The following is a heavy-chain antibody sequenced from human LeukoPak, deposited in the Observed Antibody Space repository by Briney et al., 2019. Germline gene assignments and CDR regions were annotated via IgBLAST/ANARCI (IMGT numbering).Heavy chain of an antibody. CDR3: ARGLVVPAAMRYYYYYYGMDV. V-gene: IGHV4-4*07. J-gene: IGHJ6*02. CDR1: GGSISSYY. Sequence: SETLSLTRTVSGGSISSYYWSWIRQPAGKGLEWIGRIYTSGSTNYNPSLKSRVTMSVDTSKNQFSLKLSSVTAADTAVYYCARGLVVPAAMRYYYYYYGMDVWGQGTTVTVSS. D-gene: IGHD2-2*01. CDR2: IYTSGST.